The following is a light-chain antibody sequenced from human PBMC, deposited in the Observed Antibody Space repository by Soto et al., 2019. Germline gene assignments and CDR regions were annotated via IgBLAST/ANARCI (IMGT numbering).Light chain of an antibody. CDR1: QSVSSY. J-gene: IGKJ2*01. Sequence: ESVLTQSPATLSLSPGERATLSCRASQSVSSYLAWYQQKPGQAPRLLIYDASNRATGIPARFSGSGSGTDFTLTISSLEPEDVAVYYGQQRTNWYTFGQGTKLEIK. CDR3: QQRTNWYT. CDR2: DAS. V-gene: IGKV3-11*01.